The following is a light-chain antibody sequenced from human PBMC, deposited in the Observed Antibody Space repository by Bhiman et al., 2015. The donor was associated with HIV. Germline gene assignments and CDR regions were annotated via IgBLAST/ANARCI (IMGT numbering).Light chain of an antibody. CDR3: SSYTGSSTFV. CDR2: DVS. CDR1: SSDIGGYDY. V-gene: IGLV2-14*03. Sequence: QSALTQPRSVSGSPGQSITISCTGTSSDIGGYDYVSWYQQHPGKAPKLMIYDVSQRPSGVSYRFSGSRSGDTASLTISGLQAEDEAHYYCSSYTGSSTFVFGGGTKLTVL. J-gene: IGLJ2*01.